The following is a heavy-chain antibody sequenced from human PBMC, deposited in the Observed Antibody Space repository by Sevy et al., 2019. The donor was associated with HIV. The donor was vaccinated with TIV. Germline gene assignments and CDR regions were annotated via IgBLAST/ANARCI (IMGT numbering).Heavy chain of an antibody. CDR3: ARLRTRITIFGVVIPNWFDP. J-gene: IGHJ5*02. CDR1: GGPFSGYY. D-gene: IGHD3-3*01. Sequence: SEALSLTCAVYGGPFSGYYWSWIRQPPGKGLEWIGEINHSGSTNYNPSLKSRVTISVDTSKNQFSLKLSSVTAADTAVYYCARLRTRITIFGVVIPNWFDPWGQGTLVTVSS. CDR2: INHSGST. V-gene: IGHV4-34*01.